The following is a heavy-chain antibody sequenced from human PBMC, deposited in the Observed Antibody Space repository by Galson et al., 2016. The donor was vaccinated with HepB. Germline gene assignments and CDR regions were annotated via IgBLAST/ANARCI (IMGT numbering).Heavy chain of an antibody. V-gene: IGHV1-18*04. CDR2: ITAYNGNT. CDR1: GYTFTSYG. J-gene: IGHJ6*03. Sequence: SVKVSCKASGYTFTSYGISWVRQAPGQGLEWMGWITAYNGNTNYAQKLQGRVTMTTDTSTRTAYMELRSLRSDDTAVYYCARVSKDTAMVTFVSLDYYYYYMDVWGKGTTVTVSS. D-gene: IGHD5-18*01. CDR3: ARVSKDTAMVTFVSLDYYYYYMDV.